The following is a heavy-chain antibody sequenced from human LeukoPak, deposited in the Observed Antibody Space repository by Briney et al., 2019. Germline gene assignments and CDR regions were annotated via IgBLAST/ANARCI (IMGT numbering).Heavy chain of an antibody. CDR2: IRSKAYGGTT. V-gene: IGHV3-49*04. CDR1: GFTFGDYA. D-gene: IGHD3-22*01. CDR3: LYYYDSSGYLRDAFDI. J-gene: IGHJ3*02. Sequence: GGSLRLSCTASGFTFGDYAMSWVRQAPGKGLEWVGFIRSKAYGGTTEYAASVKGRFTIPGDDSKTIAYLQMNSLKTEDTAVYYCLYYYDSSGYLRDAFDIWGQGTMVTVSS.